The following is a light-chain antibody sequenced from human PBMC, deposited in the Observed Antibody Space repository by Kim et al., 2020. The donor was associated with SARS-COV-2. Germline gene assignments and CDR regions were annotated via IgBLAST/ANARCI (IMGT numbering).Light chain of an antibody. CDR3: QSSDSSDWV. CDR2: ENN. CDR1: RRNIASTS. J-gene: IGLJ3*02. Sequence: GKTGSISCTRGRRNIASTSVQWYQQRPGSAPATVIYENNQRPSGVPDRLSGSIDTSSNSASLTISGLKTEDEADFYGQSSDSSDWVFGGGTQLTVL. V-gene: IGLV6-57*03.